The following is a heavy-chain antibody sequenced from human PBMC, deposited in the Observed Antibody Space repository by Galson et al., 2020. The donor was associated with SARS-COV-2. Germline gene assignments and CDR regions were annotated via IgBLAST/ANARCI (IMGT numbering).Heavy chain of an antibody. V-gene: IGHV4-59*08. Sequence: SETLSLTCTVSGGSISSYYWSWIRQPPGKGLEWIGYIYYSGSTNYNPSLKSRVTISVDTSKNQFSLKLSSVTAADTAVYYCARGDEYSSYYYYYGMDVWGQGTTVTVSS. J-gene: IGHJ6*02. CDR2: IYYSGST. CDR1: GGSISSYY. D-gene: IGHD6-6*01. CDR3: ARGDEYSSYYYYYGMDV.